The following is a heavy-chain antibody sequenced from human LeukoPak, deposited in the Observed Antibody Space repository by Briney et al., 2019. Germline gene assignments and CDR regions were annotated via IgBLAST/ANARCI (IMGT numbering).Heavy chain of an antibody. CDR2: IYPGDSDT. D-gene: IGHD6-6*01. CDR1: GYSFTDYW. Sequence: GESLKISCKGSGYSFTDYWIAWVRQMPGKGLEYMGLIYPGDSDTRYSPSYQGQVTISADKSISTAYLQWSSLKASDTAMYYCARPPHSTSDAFDIWGQGTMVTVSS. V-gene: IGHV5-51*01. J-gene: IGHJ3*02. CDR3: ARPPHSTSDAFDI.